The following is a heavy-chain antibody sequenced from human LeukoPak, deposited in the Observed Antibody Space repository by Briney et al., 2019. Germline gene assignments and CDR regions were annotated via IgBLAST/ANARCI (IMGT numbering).Heavy chain of an antibody. V-gene: IGHV3-48*04. CDR1: GFTFSSYS. CDR3: ARDLEEELYDY. CDR2: ISSSSSTI. D-gene: IGHD1-7*01. J-gene: IGHJ4*02. Sequence: PGGSLRLSCAASGFTFSSYSMKWVRQAPGKGLEWVSYISSSSSTIYYADSVKGRFTISRDNAKNSLYLQMNSLRAEDTAVYYCARDLEEELYDYWGQGTLVTVSS.